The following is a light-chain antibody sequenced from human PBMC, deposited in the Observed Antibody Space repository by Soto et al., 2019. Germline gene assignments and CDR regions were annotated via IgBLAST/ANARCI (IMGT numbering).Light chain of an antibody. J-gene: IGKJ1*01. Sequence: IVLTQSPVTLALSPGERAVLSCRASQSVSTSLAWYQHKPGQAPRLFIYDASNRAPSIPARFSGSGSGTDFTLTISSLEPEDIAVYYCQVRDVWPSFGQGTKVEIK. CDR1: QSVSTS. CDR2: DAS. V-gene: IGKV3-11*01. CDR3: QVRDVWPS.